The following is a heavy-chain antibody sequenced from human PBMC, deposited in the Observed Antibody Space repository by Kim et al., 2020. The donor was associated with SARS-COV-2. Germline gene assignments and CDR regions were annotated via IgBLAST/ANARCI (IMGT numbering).Heavy chain of an antibody. J-gene: IGHJ6*03. Sequence: SVKVSCKASGGTFSSYAISWVRQAPGQGLEWMGRINPILGIANYAQKFQGRVSITANTSTSTAYMELSSLRSEDTAVYYCARGRYSSACYYSFYYLGV. CDR2: INPILGIA. D-gene: IGHD6-25*01. V-gene: IGHV1-69*04. CDR3: ARGRYSSACYYSFYYLGV. CDR1: GGTFSSYA.